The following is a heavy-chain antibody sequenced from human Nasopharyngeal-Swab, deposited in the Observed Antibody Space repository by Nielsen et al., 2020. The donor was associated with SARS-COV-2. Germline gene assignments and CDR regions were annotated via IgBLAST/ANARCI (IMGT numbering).Heavy chain of an antibody. CDR3: ARVGGLWSAGFYYYYMDV. D-gene: IGHD3-3*01. V-gene: IGHV4-30-4*01. J-gene: IGHJ6*03. CDR2: IYYSGST. Sequence: WIRQPPGKGLEWIGYIYYSGSTYYNPSLKSQVTISVDTSKNQFSLKLSSVTAADTAVYYCARVGGLWSAGFYYYYMDVWGKGTTVTVSS.